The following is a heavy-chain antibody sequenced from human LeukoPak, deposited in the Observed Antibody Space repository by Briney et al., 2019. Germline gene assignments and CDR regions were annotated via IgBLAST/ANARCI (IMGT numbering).Heavy chain of an antibody. CDR1: GYTFTSYD. J-gene: IGHJ5*02. CDR3: ARDYYGSKSSSFDP. D-gene: IGHD3-10*01. Sequence: ASVKVSCKASGYTFTSYDINWVRQATGQGLEWMGWMNPNSGNTGYAQNFQGRVTMTRDTSIDTAYMELTSLRYEDTAVYYCARDYYGSKSSSFDPWGQGTLVTVSS. CDR2: MNPNSGNT. V-gene: IGHV1-8*01.